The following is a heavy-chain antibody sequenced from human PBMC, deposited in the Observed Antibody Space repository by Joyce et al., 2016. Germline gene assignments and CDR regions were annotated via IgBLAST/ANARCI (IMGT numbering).Heavy chain of an antibody. V-gene: IGHV1-3*05. D-gene: IGHD7-27*01. Sequence: QVLLVQSGPAQKEPGASMTLSCKTSGYSFTNYALNWVRQAPGQGLEWMGRIHAGSGVTMFSQKFYDRVSITTDTSASTVYMEMRGLTSADTATYYCTRSLPHGDGDKRATDIWGPGTLVTVSS. CDR2: IHAGSGVT. J-gene: IGHJ4*02. CDR3: TRSLPHGDGDKRATDI. CDR1: GYSFTNYA.